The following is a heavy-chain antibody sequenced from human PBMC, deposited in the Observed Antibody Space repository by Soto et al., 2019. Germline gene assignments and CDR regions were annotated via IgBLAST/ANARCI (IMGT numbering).Heavy chain of an antibody. J-gene: IGHJ4*02. Sequence: SETLSLTCTVSGGSISSYYLSWIRQPPGKGLEWIGYIYYSGSTNYNPSLKSRVTISVDTSKNQFSLKLSSVTAADTAVYYCARFDYGGNSGCDYWGQGTLVTVSS. CDR1: GGSISSYY. V-gene: IGHV4-59*01. CDR3: ARFDYGGNSGCDY. CDR2: IYYSGST. D-gene: IGHD4-17*01.